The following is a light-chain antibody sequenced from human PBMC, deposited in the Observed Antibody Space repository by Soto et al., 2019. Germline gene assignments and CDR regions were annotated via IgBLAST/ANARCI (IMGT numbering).Light chain of an antibody. Sequence: DIQITQSPSSLSASVGDRVTITCRASQGISKSSAWFQQTPWKAPKSLIYAASSFQSGVPSQFSGSGYGTDFTLSICSLQPEDYATYYCHQYHIYPFTFGPGTKVDIK. CDR3: HQYHIYPFT. CDR2: AAS. J-gene: IGKJ3*01. CDR1: QGISKS. V-gene: IGKV1-16*02.